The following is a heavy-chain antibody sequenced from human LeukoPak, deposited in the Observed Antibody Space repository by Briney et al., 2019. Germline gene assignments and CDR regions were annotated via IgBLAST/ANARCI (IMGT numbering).Heavy chain of an antibody. D-gene: IGHD6-13*01. J-gene: IGHJ4*02. V-gene: IGHV3-66*02. CDR3: VTSTGQQFIPYDY. Sequence: GGSLRLSCAASGFTFSSNYMTWVRQAPGKGVEGVSLIYGADAAYYSESVRGGFMISRDNLKNTLFLQMNSLRVEDTAVYYCVTSTGQQFIPYDYWGQGTHVTVSS. CDR2: IYGADAA. CDR1: GFTFSSNY.